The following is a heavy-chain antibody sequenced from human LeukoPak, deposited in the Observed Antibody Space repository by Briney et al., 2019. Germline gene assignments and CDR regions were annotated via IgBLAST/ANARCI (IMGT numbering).Heavy chain of an antibody. CDR1: GDSISGISYY. V-gene: IGHV4-39*01. CDR2: IYYSGSS. Sequence: AETLSLTCSVSGDSISGISYYWGWIRQPPGKGLEWIGKIYYSGSSYNNPSLESRVVISLDTSRNQFSLKLTSVTATDTAVYYCARQGAVGATGFDFWGQGILVTVSS. D-gene: IGHD1-26*01. J-gene: IGHJ4*02. CDR3: ARQGAVGATGFDF.